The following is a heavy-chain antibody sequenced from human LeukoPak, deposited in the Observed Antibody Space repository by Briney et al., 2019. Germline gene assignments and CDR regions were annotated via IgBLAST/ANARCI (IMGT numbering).Heavy chain of an antibody. Sequence: PGGSLRLSCAASGFTFSNAWMSWVRQAPGKGLEWVGRIKSKTDGGTTDYAAPVKGRFTISRDDSKNTLYLQMNSLKTEDTAVYYCTTDYDRSGYPEVWGQGTLVTVSS. CDR1: GFTFSNAW. D-gene: IGHD3-22*01. V-gene: IGHV3-15*01. CDR2: IKSKTDGGTT. J-gene: IGHJ4*02. CDR3: TTDYDRSGYPEV.